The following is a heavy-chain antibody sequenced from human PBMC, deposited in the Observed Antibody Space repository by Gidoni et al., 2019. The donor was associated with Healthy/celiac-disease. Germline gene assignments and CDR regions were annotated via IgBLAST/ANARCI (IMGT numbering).Heavy chain of an antibody. J-gene: IGHJ6*02. Sequence: QVQLVESGGGVVQPGRSLRLYCAASGLTFSSYGMYWVRQAPGKGLAWVAVIWYDGSNKYYADSVKGRCTISRDNSQNTLYLQMNSLRAEDTAVYYCARSIAASLYYGMDVWGQGTTVTVAS. CDR2: IWYDGSNK. V-gene: IGHV3-33*01. CDR1: GLTFSSYG. CDR3: ARSIAASLYYGMDV. D-gene: IGHD6-6*01.